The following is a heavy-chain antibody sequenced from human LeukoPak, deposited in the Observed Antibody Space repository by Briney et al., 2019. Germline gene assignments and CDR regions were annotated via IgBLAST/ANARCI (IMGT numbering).Heavy chain of an antibody. J-gene: IGHJ4*02. V-gene: IGHV3-15*01. D-gene: IGHD5/OR15-5a*01. CDR2: IKSKTDGGTT. CDR1: GFTFSNAW. CDR3: NAVSGSEVYEKATFDY. Sequence: GGSLRLSCAASGFTFSNAWMSWVRQAPGKGLEWVGRIKSKTDGGTTDYAAPVKGRFTISRDDSKNTLYLQMNSLKTEDTAVYYCNAVSGSEVYEKATFDYWGQGTLVTVSS.